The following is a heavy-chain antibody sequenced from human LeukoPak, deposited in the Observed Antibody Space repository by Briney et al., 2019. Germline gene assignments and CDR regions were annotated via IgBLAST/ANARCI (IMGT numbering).Heavy chain of an antibody. V-gene: IGHV1-46*01. J-gene: IGHJ4*02. CDR2: INPSGGST. CDR3: ARERGEDYYDSSGYNYFDY. D-gene: IGHD3-22*01. CDR1: GYTFTSYY. Sequence: ASVKVSCKASGYTFTSYYMHWVRQAPGQGLEWMGIINPSGGSTSFAQKFQGRVTMTRDTSTSTVYMELSGLRSEDTAVYYCARERGEDYYDSSGYNYFDYWGQGTLVTVSS.